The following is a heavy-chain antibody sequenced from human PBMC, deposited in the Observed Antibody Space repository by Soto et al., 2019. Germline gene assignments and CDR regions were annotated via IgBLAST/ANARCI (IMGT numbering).Heavy chain of an antibody. CDR1: GYTFTGYY. D-gene: IGHD5-12*01. Sequence: RASVKVSCKASGYTFTGYYMHWVRQAPGQGLEWMGWINPNSGGTNYAQKFQGRVTMTRDTSISTAYMELSRLRSDDTAVYYCARGPSGYDSPLFDYWGQGTLVTVSS. CDR3: ARGPSGYDSPLFDY. J-gene: IGHJ4*02. V-gene: IGHV1-2*02. CDR2: INPNSGGT.